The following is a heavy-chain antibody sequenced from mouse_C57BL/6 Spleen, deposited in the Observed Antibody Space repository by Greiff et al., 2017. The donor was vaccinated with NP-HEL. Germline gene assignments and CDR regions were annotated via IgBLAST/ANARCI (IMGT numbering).Heavy chain of an antibody. V-gene: IGHV1S81*02. CDR2: TNPTNGRT. D-gene: IGHD1-1*01. Sequence: VQLQQSGAELVKAGASVKMSCKASGYTFTSYWMHWVKQRLGQGLEWFAETNPTNGRTYYNEKFKSKSTLTVDKSSSTAYMLLSGPTFEDPAVYYWARIKTIVATYCDYRGQGTTLTVSS. CDR3: ARIKTIVATYCDY. CDR1: GYTFTSYW. J-gene: IGHJ2*01.